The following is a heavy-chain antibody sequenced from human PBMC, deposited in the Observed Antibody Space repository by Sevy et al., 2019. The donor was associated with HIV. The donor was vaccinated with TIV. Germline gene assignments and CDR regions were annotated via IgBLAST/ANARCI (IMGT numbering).Heavy chain of an antibody. CDR1: GFTVNTYA. D-gene: IGHD6-13*01. V-gene: IGHV3-23*01. CDR2: INNSGGST. CDR3: VKERVGYISSWYYFDY. J-gene: IGHJ4*02. Sequence: GGSLRLSCAVSGFTVNTYAMSWVRQAPGKGLEWVAVINNSGGSTDYADSVRGRFSISRDNPNVYLEMNSLRVEVTAVYYCVKERVGYISSWYYFDYWAREPWSPSPQ.